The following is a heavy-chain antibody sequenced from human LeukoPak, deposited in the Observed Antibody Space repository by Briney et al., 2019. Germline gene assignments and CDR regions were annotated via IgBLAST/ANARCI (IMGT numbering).Heavy chain of an antibody. Sequence: GGSLRLSCAASGFTFSSYAMHWVRQAPGKGLEWVAVISYDGSNKYYADSVKGRFTISRDNSKNTLYLQMNSLRAEGTAVYYCVVAGPFDYWGQGTLVTVSS. CDR3: VVAGPFDY. CDR1: GFTFSSYA. J-gene: IGHJ4*02. CDR2: ISYDGSNK. D-gene: IGHD6-19*01. V-gene: IGHV3-30-3*01.